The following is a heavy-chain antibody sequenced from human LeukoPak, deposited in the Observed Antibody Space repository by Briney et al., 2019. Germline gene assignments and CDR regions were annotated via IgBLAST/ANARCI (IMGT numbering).Heavy chain of an antibody. J-gene: IGHJ6*03. CDR1: GFSFSRYG. Sequence: GGSLRLSCAASGFSFSRYGMDWVRQAPGKGLEWVAFIRYDGSNKYYVDSVKGRFTISRDSSKNILYLQMNSLRAEDTAVYYCAKDRCSNGIGCYYYYMDVWGKGTTVTISS. V-gene: IGHV3-30*02. D-gene: IGHD2-8*01. CDR3: AKDRCSNGIGCYYYYMDV. CDR2: IRYDGSNK.